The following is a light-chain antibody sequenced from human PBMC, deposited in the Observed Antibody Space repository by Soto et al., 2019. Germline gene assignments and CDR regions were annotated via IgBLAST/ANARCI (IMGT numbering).Light chain of an antibody. V-gene: IGKV1-39*01. J-gene: IGKJ2*01. Sequence: DIQMTQSPSSLSASVGDRVTITCRASQSISTSLNWYQHKPGKAPKLLIYAASTLQSGVPSRFRGSGSGTDFSLTISSLQPEDFATYYCQQTYTSPYTFGQGTKLEIK. CDR2: AAS. CDR1: QSISTS. CDR3: QQTYTSPYT.